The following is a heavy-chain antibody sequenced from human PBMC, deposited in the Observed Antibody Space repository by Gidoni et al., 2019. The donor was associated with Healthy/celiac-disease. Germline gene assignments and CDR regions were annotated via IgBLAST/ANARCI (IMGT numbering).Heavy chain of an antibody. CDR3: TPAGLSWNSSSWPPRRYYYYGMDV. Sequence: EVQLVESGGGLVKPGGSLRLSCAASGFTFSNAWMSWVRQAPGKGLEWVGRIKSKTDGGTTDYAAPVKGRFTISRDDSKNTLYLQMNSLKTEDTAVYYCTPAGLSWNSSSWPPRRYYYYGMDVWGQGTTVTVSS. CDR1: GFTFSNAW. CDR2: IKSKTDGGTT. J-gene: IGHJ6*02. V-gene: IGHV3-15*01. D-gene: IGHD6-13*01.